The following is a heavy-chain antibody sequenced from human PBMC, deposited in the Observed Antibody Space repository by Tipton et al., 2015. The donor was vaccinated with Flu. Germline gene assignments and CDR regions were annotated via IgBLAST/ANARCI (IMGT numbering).Heavy chain of an antibody. J-gene: IGHJ3*02. CDR3: ARDDAFDI. Sequence: RSLRLSCAASGFTFDAYAMHWVRQAPGKGLEWVSGLGWNSGDIRYADSVKGRFTISRDNAKNSLYLQMNSPIPEDTALYYCARDDAFDIWDQGTMVTVAS. V-gene: IGHV3-9*01. CDR2: LGWNSGDI. CDR1: GFTFDAYA.